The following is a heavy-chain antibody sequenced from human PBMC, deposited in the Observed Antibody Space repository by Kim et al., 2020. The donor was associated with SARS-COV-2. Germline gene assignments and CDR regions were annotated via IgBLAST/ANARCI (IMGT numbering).Heavy chain of an antibody. CDR3: ARSPPIPGGGHFDY. D-gene: IGHD3-16*01. Sequence: AQRRQGRVTMTTGTSASTAYMELRSLRSDDTAVYYCARSPPIPGGGHFDYWGQGTLVTVSS. V-gene: IGHV1-18*01. J-gene: IGHJ4*02.